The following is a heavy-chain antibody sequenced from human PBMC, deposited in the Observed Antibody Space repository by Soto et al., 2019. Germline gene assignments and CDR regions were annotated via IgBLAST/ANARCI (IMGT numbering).Heavy chain of an antibody. J-gene: IGHJ3*02. Sequence: QLHLVQSGAVVKKPGASVTVSCSASGYPVTAYYMHWVRQAPGRGLEWMGGINPATGAAKYTQTSEGGVTRTGATSPGTAFRELRGLTSGEPAAFSWARGGGVGVAGSAAFDMWGQGTLVTVSS. CDR3: ARGGGVGVAGSAAFDM. V-gene: IGHV1-2*02. CDR1: GYPVTAYY. D-gene: IGHD3-3*01. CDR2: INPATGAA.